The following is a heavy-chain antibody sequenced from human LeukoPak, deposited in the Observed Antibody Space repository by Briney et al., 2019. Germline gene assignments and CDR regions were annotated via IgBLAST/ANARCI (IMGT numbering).Heavy chain of an antibody. V-gene: IGHV1-2*02. Sequence: GASVKVSCKASGYTFTGYYMHWVRQAPGQGLEWMGWINPNSGGTNYAQKFQGRVTMTRDTPISTAYMELSRLRSDDTAVYYCARDKSTVAAGMNDYWGQGTLVTVSS. CDR3: ARDKSTVAAGMNDY. CDR2: INPNSGGT. J-gene: IGHJ4*02. CDR1: GYTFTGYY. D-gene: IGHD6-13*01.